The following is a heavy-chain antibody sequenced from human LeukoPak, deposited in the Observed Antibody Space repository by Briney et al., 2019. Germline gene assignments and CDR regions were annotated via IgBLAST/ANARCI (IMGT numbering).Heavy chain of an antibody. CDR2: IKTDGRTT. D-gene: IGHD3-16*01. CDR3: TTGPSYGYEW. J-gene: IGHJ4*02. V-gene: IGHV3-74*01. CDR1: GMTFSNHW. Sequence: GGSLRLSCAASGMTFSNHWMHWVRQVPGKGLVWVSLIKTDGRTTIYADSVKGRFAISRDNGKSTLYLQMNSLRAEDTAIYYCTTGPSYGYEWWGQGTVVTVSS.